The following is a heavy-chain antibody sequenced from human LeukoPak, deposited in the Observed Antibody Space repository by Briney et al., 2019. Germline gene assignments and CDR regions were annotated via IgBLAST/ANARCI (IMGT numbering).Heavy chain of an antibody. J-gene: IGHJ4*02. CDR1: GFTFNSRD. CDR2: ISSGGYST. V-gene: IGHV3-48*03. Sequence: GGSLRLSCTDSGFTFNSRDMTWVRQAPGKGLEWVSYISSGGYSTRYADSVKGRFTISRDNAKNSLYLQMNSLKAEDTAVYYCAREGSSYAPSEPFYFDYWGQGTLVTVSS. D-gene: IGHD3-10*01. CDR3: AREGSSYAPSEPFYFDY.